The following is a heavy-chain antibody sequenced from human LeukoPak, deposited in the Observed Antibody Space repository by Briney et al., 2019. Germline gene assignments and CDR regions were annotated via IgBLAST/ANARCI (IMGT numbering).Heavy chain of an antibody. Sequence: EASVKVSCKASGYTFTGYYMHWVRQAPGQGLEWMGWINPNSGGTNYAQKFQGRVTMTRDTSISTAYMELSRLRSDDTAVYYCARGRYYDILTGYYLIGANWFDPWGQGTLVTVSS. CDR1: GYTFTGYY. J-gene: IGHJ5*02. CDR3: ARGRYYDILTGYYLIGANWFDP. CDR2: INPNSGGT. V-gene: IGHV1-2*02. D-gene: IGHD3-9*01.